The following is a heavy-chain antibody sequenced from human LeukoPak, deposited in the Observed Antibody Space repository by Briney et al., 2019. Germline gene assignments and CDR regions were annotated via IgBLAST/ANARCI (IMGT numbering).Heavy chain of an antibody. J-gene: IGHJ4*02. Sequence: GGSLRLSCAASGFTFSSYGMHWVRQAPGKGLEWVAFIRYDGSNKYYADSVKGRFTISRDNSKNTLYLQMNSLRAEDTAVYYCEKDQELLWFGEPMYYFDYWGQGTLVTVSS. V-gene: IGHV3-30*02. CDR2: IRYDGSNK. CDR1: GFTFSSYG. CDR3: EKDQELLWFGEPMYYFDY. D-gene: IGHD3-10*01.